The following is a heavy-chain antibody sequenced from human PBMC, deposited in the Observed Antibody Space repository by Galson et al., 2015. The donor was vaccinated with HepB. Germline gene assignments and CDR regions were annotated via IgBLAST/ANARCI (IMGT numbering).Heavy chain of an antibody. J-gene: IGHJ4*02. CDR2: ISGSGGST. D-gene: IGHD2-2*01. Sequence: SLRLSCAASGFTFSSYAMSWVRQAPGKGLEWVSAISGSGGSTYYADSVKGRFTISRDNSKNTLYLQMNSLRAEDTAVYYCAKEGYCSSTSCYPGGGWVDYWGQGTLGTVSS. V-gene: IGHV3-23*01. CDR3: AKEGYCSSTSCYPGGGWVDY. CDR1: GFTFSSYA.